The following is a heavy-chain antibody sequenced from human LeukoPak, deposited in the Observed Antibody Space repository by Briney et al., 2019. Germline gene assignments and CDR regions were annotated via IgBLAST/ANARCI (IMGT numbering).Heavy chain of an antibody. V-gene: IGHV3-30-3*01. CDR3: ARDNNYYGMDV. Sequence: GKSLRLSCAASGFNFKSNAMHWVRQAPGKGLEWVAVIAFDGGNAYYVDSVKGRFTISRDNSKNTLYLQMNSLRAEDTAVYYCARDNNYYGMDVWGQGTTVTVSS. J-gene: IGHJ6*02. CDR2: IAFDGGNA. CDR1: GFNFKSNA.